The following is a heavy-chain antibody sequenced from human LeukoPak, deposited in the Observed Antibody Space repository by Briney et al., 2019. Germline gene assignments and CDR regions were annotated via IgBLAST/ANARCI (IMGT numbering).Heavy chain of an antibody. D-gene: IGHD5-18*01. CDR2: INSDGSST. V-gene: IGHV3-74*01. CDR3: ARDRGYSYAYYYYYYYMDV. J-gene: IGHJ6*03. Sequence: PGGSLRLSCAASGFTFSSYCMHWVRHAPGKGLVWVSRINSDGSSTSYADSVKGRFTISRDNAKNTLYLQMNSLRAEDTAVYYCARDRGYSYAYYYYYYYMDVWGKGTTVTVSS. CDR1: GFTFSSYC.